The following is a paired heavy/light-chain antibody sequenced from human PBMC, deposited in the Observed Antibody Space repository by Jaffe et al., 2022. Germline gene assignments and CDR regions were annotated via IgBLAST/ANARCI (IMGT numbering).Light chain of an antibody. V-gene: IGLV2-23*02. CDR2: EVN. Sequence: QSALTQPASVSGSPGQSITISCTGTSSDVGSYNFVSWYQQHPGKAPKLMIYEVNKRPSGVSDRFSGSKSGNTASLTISGLQAEDEADYYCCSYAGSRIFVVFGGGTKLTVL. CDR3: CSYAGSRIFVV. CDR1: SSDVGSYNF. J-gene: IGLJ2*01.
Heavy chain of an antibody. V-gene: IGHV4-39*01. CDR2: IYYSGST. J-gene: IGHJ4*02. CDR1: GGSISSSNYY. D-gene: IGHD2-15*01. Sequence: QLQLQESGPGLVKPSETLSLTCTVSGGSISSSNYYWGWIRQPPGKGLEWIGSIYYSGSTYYNPSLKSRVTMPVDTSKNQFSLKLRSVTAADTAIYYCAAAAGGDVVVVVAAFRWGQGTLVTVSS. CDR3: AAAAGGDVVVVVAAFR.